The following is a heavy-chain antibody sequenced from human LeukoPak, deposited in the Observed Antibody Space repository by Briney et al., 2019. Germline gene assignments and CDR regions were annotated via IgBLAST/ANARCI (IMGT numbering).Heavy chain of an antibody. V-gene: IGHV1-46*01. D-gene: IGHD3-3*01. Sequence: ASVKVSCKASGYTFTSYYMHWVRQAPGQGLEWMGIINPSGGSTTYAQKFQGRVTMTRDTSTSTVYMELSRLRSEDTAVYYCARSNYDFWNGYSSDAFDIWGQGTMVTVSS. CDR2: INPSGGST. J-gene: IGHJ3*02. CDR3: ARSNYDFWNGYSSDAFDI. CDR1: GYTFTSYY.